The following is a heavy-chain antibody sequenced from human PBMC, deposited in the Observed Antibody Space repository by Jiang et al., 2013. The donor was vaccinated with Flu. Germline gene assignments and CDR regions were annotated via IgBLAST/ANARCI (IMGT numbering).Heavy chain of an antibody. Sequence: SGSGLVKPSETLSLTCTVSGDSISNYYWNWIRQPPGKGLEWIGHIDYSGTTMYNPSLKSRVSISVDTSSNQFSLRLSSVTAADTAVYYCARRVLSEATTSLYNWLDPWG. V-gene: IGHV4-59*08. CDR1: GDSISNYY. CDR3: ARRVLSEATTSLYNWLDP. D-gene: IGHD4-17*01. J-gene: IGHJ5*02. CDR2: IDYSGTT.